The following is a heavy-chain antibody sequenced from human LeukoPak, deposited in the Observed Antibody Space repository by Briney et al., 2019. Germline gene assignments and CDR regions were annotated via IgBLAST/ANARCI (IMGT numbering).Heavy chain of an antibody. J-gene: IGHJ4*02. CDR1: GGSFSGYY. CDR2: INHSGST. Sequence: SETLSLTCAVYGGSFSGYYWSWIRQPPGKGLEWIGEINHSGSTNYNPSLKSRVTISVDTSKDQISLKLSSVTAADTAVYYCARGPVGYTDYWGQGTLVTVSS. V-gene: IGHV4-34*01. CDR3: ARGPVGYTDY. D-gene: IGHD3-16*02.